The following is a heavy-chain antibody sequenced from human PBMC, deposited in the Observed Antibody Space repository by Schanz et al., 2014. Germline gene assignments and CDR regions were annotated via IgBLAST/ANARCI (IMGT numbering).Heavy chain of an antibody. J-gene: IGHJ3*02. V-gene: IGHV3-74*01. CDR1: GFTFSSHW. Sequence: EVQVVESGGGLVQPGGSLRLSCAASGFTFSSHWMHWVRQDPGKGLVWVARINSVGSNTDYADSVTGRFTISRDNAKNTLYLQMNALRAEDTAVYYCARKMKVGVYGGKGHDSLDIWGQGTMVTVSS. CDR2: INSVGSNT. D-gene: IGHD3-22*01. CDR3: ARKMKVGVYGGKGHDSLDI.